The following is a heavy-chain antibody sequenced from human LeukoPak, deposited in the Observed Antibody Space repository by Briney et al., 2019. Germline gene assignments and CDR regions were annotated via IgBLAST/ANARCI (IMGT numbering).Heavy chain of an antibody. V-gene: IGHV3-21*01. J-gene: IGHJ5*02. Sequence: GGSLGLSCAASGFDFNNYNMNWVRQAPGKGLEWVSSITSSGTYIYYADSVKGRFTISRDNAKNSLYLQMNSLRAEDTAVYFCARGSSNVAARNNWFDPWGQGTLVTVSS. CDR1: GFDFNNYN. CDR2: ITSSGTYI. CDR3: ARGSSNVAARNNWFDP. D-gene: IGHD6-6*01.